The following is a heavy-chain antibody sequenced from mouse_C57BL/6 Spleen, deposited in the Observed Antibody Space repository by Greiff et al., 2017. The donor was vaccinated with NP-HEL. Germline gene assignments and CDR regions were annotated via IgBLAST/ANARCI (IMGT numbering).Heavy chain of an antibody. CDR3: ARKTGYYAMDY. CDR2: INPYNGGT. V-gene: IGHV1-19*01. CDR1: GYTFTDYY. J-gene: IGHJ4*01. Sequence: EVQLQQSGPVLVKPGASVKMSCKASGYTFTDYYMNWVKQSHGKSLEWIGVINPYNGGTSYNQKFKGKATLTVDKSSSTAYMELNSLTSEDSAVYYCARKTGYYAMDYWGQGTSVTVSS. D-gene: IGHD4-1*01.